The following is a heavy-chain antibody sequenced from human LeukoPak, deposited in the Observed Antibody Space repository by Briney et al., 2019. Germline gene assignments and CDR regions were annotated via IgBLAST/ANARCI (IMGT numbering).Heavy chain of an antibody. CDR2: ISGYNGNT. V-gene: IGHV1-18*01. Sequence: GASVKVSCKASGYTFTSNGISWVRQAPGQGLEWMGWISGYNGNTNYAQKLQGRVTMTTDTSTSTAYTELRSLRSDDTAVYFCARESSTTVTTTGAIYYGMDVWGQGTTVTVSS. CDR1: GYTFTSNG. CDR3: ARESSTTVTTTGAIYYGMDV. J-gene: IGHJ6*02. D-gene: IGHD4-17*01.